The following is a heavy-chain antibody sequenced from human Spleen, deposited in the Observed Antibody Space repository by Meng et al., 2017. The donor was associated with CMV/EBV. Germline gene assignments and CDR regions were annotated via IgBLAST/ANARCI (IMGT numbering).Heavy chain of an antibody. CDR1: GYTFTGYY. CDR3: ARGGATRLQYYNWFDP. Sequence: SVKVSCKASGYTFTGYYMHWVRQAPGQGLEWMGRIIPVLGLANYAQKFQGRVTITADRSTTTAYMELSSLRSEDTAIYYCARGGATRLQYYNWFDPWGQGTLVTVS. D-gene: IGHD6-6*01. J-gene: IGHJ5*02. CDR2: IIPVLGLA. V-gene: IGHV1-69*04.